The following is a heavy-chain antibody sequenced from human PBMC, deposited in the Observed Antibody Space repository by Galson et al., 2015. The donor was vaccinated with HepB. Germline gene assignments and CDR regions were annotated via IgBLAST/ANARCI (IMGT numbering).Heavy chain of an antibody. CDR1: GFTFSSYS. V-gene: IGHV3-21*01. Sequence: SLRLSCAASGFTFSSYSMNWVRQAPGKGLEWVSSISSSSSYIYYADSVKGRFTISRDNAKNSLYLQMNSLRAEDTAVYYCARDLWLIQLSNRPHAYYYYGMDVWGQGTTVTVSS. CDR3: ARDLWLIQLSNRPHAYYYYGMDV. CDR2: ISSSSSYI. D-gene: IGHD5-18*01. J-gene: IGHJ6*02.